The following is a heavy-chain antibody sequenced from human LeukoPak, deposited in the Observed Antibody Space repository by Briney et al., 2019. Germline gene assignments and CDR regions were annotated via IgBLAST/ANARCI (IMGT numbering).Heavy chain of an antibody. Sequence: ASVKVSCKVSGYTLSELSMHWVRQAPGKGLEWVGGFDLEDGETIYVQKFQGRVTMTEDISTDTAYMELSSLRSDDTAVYFCAAGEVGQLFDYWGQGTLVTVSS. CDR2: FDLEDGET. D-gene: IGHD5-24*01. CDR1: GYTLSELS. J-gene: IGHJ4*02. CDR3: AAGEVGQLFDY. V-gene: IGHV1-24*01.